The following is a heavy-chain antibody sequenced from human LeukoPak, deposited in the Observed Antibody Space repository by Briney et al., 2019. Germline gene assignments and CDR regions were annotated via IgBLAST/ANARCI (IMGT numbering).Heavy chain of an antibody. CDR2: ISGSGGRT. Sequence: GGSLRLSCAASGFTFSNHGMNWVRQAPGKGLEWVSGISGSGGRTYYADSVKGRFTISRDNSKNTVYLQMNSLRAEDTAVYYCAKDRSYGAFEIWGQGTMVTVSS. CDR1: GFTFSNHG. V-gene: IGHV3-23*01. J-gene: IGHJ3*02. CDR3: AKDRSYGAFEI. D-gene: IGHD3-10*01.